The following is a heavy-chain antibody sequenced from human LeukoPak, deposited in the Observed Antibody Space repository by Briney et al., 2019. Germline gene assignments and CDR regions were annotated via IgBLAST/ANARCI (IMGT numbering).Heavy chain of an antibody. CDR1: GLTFSSYG. CDR2: ISYDGSNK. J-gene: IGHJ3*02. V-gene: IGHV3-30*18. D-gene: IGHD3-10*01. CDR3: AKGVRSRDLNDAFDI. Sequence: GGSLRLSCAASGLTFSSYGMHWVRQAPGKGLEWVAVISYDGSNKYYADSVKGRFTISRDNSKNTLYLQMNSLRAEDTAVYYCAKGVRSRDLNDAFDIWGQGTMVTVSS.